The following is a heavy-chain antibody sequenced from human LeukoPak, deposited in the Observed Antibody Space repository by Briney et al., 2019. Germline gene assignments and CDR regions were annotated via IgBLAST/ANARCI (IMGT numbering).Heavy chain of an antibody. CDR2: IQYDGSNK. V-gene: IGHV3-30*02. D-gene: IGHD3-16*02. CDR3: AKDYDYVWGTYRSSFDY. CDR1: GFRSGFSFNDYG. J-gene: IGHJ4*02. Sequence: PGGSLRLSCTGSGFRSGFSFNDYGMHWIRQAPGKGLEWVTFIQYDGSNKYYADSVRGRFTISRDNSKNTLYLQMNSLRAEDTAVYYCAKDYDYVWGTYRSSFDYWGQGTLVTVSS.